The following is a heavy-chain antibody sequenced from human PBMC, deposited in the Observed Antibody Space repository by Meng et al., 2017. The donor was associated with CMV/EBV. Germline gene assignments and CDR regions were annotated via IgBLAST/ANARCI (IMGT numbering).Heavy chain of an antibody. CDR3: ASALSIAVAGTRHPTGDY. J-gene: IGHJ4*02. CDR1: GFTFDDYG. CDR2: ISSSSSYI. Sequence: GESLKISCAASGFTFDDYGMSWVRQAPGKGLEWVSSISSSSSYIYYADSVKGRFTISRDNAKNSLYLQMNSLRAEDTAVYYCASALSIAVAGTRHPTGDYWGQGTLVTVSS. V-gene: IGHV3-21*01. D-gene: IGHD6-19*01.